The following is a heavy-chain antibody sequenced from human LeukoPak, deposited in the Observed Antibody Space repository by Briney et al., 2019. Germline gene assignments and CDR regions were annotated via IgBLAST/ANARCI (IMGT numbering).Heavy chain of an antibody. Sequence: GASVKVSCKASGYTFTDYYMHWVRQAPGQGLEWIGWINPNTGGTNYPQKFEGRVTMTRDTSISIAYMELTRLRSDDTAVYYCASGINYNSGWYGSFDSWGQGTLVTVSS. V-gene: IGHV1-2*02. J-gene: IGHJ4*02. D-gene: IGHD6-19*01. CDR2: INPNTGGT. CDR1: GYTFTDYY. CDR3: ASGINYNSGWYGSFDS.